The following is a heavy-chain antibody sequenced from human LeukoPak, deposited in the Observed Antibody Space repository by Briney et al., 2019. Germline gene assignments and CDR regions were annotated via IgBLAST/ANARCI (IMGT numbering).Heavy chain of an antibody. J-gene: IGHJ5*02. V-gene: IGHV3-23*01. CDR2: ISGSGGST. CDR1: GFTFSSYA. CDR3: AKEDGDYIGENWFDP. D-gene: IGHD4-17*01. Sequence: GGSLRLSCAASGFTFSSYAMSWVRQAPGKGLEWVSAISGSGGSTYYADSVKGRFTISRDNSKNTLYLQMNSLRAEDTAVCYCAKEDGDYIGENWFDPWGQGTLVTVSS.